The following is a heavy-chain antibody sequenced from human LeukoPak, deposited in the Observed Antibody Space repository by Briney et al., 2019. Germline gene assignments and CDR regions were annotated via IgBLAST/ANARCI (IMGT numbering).Heavy chain of an antibody. Sequence: WASVTVSCKASGYTFTGYYMHWVRQAPGQGLEWMGWINPNSGGTNYAQKFQGRVTMTRDTSISTAYMELSRLRSDDTAVYYCARDYYYDSSGYFRLDYWGQGTLVTVSS. V-gene: IGHV1-2*02. CDR3: ARDYYYDSSGYFRLDY. CDR2: INPNSGGT. CDR1: GYTFTGYY. J-gene: IGHJ4*02. D-gene: IGHD3-22*01.